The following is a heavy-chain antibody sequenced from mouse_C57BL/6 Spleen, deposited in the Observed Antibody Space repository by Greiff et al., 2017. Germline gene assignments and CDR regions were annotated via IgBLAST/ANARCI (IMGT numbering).Heavy chain of an antibody. D-gene: IGHD1-1*01. J-gene: IGHJ4*01. V-gene: IGHV5-16*01. CDR3: ARGPDYYYGSSLYAMDD. CDR2: INYDGSST. Sequence: DVMLVESEGGLVQPGSSMKLSCTASGFTFSDYYMAWVRQVPEKGLEWVANINYDGSSTYYLDSLKSRFIISRDNAKNILYLQMSSLKSEDTATYYWARGPDYYYGSSLYAMDDWGQGTSVTVSS. CDR1: GFTFSDYY.